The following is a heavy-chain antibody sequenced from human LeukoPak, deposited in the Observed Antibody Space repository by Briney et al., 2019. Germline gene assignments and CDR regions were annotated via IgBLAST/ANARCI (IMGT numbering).Heavy chain of an antibody. V-gene: IGHV3-23*01. Sequence: SGGPLSLSCVASGFTFSSYAMNWVRQAPGKGLEWVSGISDTGSSTYHADSVKGRFAISRDNSKNTLYLQMNSLGAEDTALYYCAKDDRRFGELVFDFWGQGTLVTVSS. CDR1: GFTFSSYA. CDR3: AKDDRRFGELVFDF. J-gene: IGHJ4*02. CDR2: ISDTGSST. D-gene: IGHD3-10*01.